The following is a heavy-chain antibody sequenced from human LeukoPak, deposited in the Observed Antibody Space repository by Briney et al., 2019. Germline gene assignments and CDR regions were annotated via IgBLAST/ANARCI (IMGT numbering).Heavy chain of an antibody. J-gene: IGHJ4*02. Sequence: GGSLRLSCAASGFSFSSYGMNWVRQAPGQGLEWVSYIDPTGRSVYYADSVKGRFTVSRDNANHSVFLQMNSLRDDDTAVCFCARKLALWGQGTLVTVSS. CDR2: IDPTGRSV. CDR1: GFSFSSYG. V-gene: IGHV3-48*02. CDR3: ARKLAL.